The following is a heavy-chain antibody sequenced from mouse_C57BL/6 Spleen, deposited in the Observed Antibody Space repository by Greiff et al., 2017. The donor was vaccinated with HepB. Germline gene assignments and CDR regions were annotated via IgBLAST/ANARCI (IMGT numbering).Heavy chain of an antibody. D-gene: IGHD4-1*01. CDR1: GYSITSGYY. V-gene: IGHV3-6*01. Sequence: EVKLMESGPGLVKPSQSLSLTCSVTGYSITSGYYWNWIRQFPGNKLEWMGYISYDGSNNYNPSLKNRISITRDTSKNQFFLKLNSVTTEDTATYYCARNWDVKDWYFDVWGTGTTVTVSS. J-gene: IGHJ1*03. CDR3: ARNWDVKDWYFDV. CDR2: ISYDGSN.